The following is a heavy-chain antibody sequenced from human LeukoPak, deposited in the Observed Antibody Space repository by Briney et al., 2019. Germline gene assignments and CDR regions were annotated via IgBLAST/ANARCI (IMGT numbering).Heavy chain of an antibody. CDR3: ARPANMHLDWFMDY. CDR1: GYTFSSYG. Sequence: ASVKVSCKASGYTFSSYGISWVRQAPGQGLEWMGWISAYNGDTKYAQSVQDRITMTIDTTTTTAYMELRSLSSDDTAVYYCARPANMHLDWFMDYWGQGTLVSVSS. J-gene: IGHJ4*02. D-gene: IGHD3-9*01. CDR2: ISAYNGDT. V-gene: IGHV1-18*01.